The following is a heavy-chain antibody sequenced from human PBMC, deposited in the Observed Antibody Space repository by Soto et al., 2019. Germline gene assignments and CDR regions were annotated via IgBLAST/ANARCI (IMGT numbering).Heavy chain of an antibody. CDR3: ARVDRHSGYDFNYYFYYGMDV. V-gene: IGHV1-69*13. D-gene: IGHD5-12*01. CDR1: GGTFSSYA. CDR2: IIPIFGTA. J-gene: IGHJ6*02. Sequence: SSVKVSCKASGGTFSSYAISWVRQAAGQGREGMGGIIPIFGTANYAQKFQGRVTITADESTSTAYLELSSLRSEETAVYYCARVDRHSGYDFNYYFYYGMDVWRQGTTVTVSS.